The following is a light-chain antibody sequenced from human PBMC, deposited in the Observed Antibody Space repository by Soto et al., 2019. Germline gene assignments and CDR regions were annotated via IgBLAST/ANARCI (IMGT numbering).Light chain of an antibody. Sequence: DIQMTQSPSTLSASVGDTVTVTCRASQSVSGWLAWYQHKPGEAPKLLIYAASTLPRGVPSSFSGSGSGTKFPLTFASLQPDDFANYYCQQYETFSGTFGPGTKVEI. V-gene: IGKV1-5*01. CDR1: QSVSGW. J-gene: IGKJ1*01. CDR2: AAS. CDR3: QQYETFSGT.